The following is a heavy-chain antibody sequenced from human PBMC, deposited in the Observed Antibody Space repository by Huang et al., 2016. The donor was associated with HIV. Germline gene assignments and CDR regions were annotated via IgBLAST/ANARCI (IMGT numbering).Heavy chain of an antibody. CDR1: GCTFSSYA. D-gene: IGHD5-18*01. Sequence: QVLLVQSGAEVRKPGSSVKVSCTAFGCTFSSYAISWVRQAPGQGLGWMGGIIPIVGTANYTQKCQGRVTITVDESTNTGYMELTRLTSEDTAVYYCARTAYSYGFRQGYNWFDPWGQGTPVTVSS. J-gene: IGHJ5*02. CDR3: ARTAYSYGFRQGYNWFDP. CDR2: IIPIVGTA. V-gene: IGHV1-69*13.